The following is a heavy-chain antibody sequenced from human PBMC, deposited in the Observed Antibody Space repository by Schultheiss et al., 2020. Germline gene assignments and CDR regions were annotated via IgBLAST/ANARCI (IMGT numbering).Heavy chain of an antibody. J-gene: IGHJ5*02. CDR1: GFTFSSYA. CDR2: ISGSGGST. V-gene: IGHV3-23*01. D-gene: IGHD5-18*01. Sequence: GGSLRLSCAASGFTFSSYAMSWVRQAPGKGLEWVSAISGSGGSTYYADSVKGRFTISRDNSKNTLYLQMNSLRAEDTAVYYCARGRIQLWWNQATNWFDPWGQGTLVTVSS. CDR3: ARGRIQLWWNQATNWFDP.